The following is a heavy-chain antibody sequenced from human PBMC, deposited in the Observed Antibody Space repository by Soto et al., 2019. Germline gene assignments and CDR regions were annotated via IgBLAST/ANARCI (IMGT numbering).Heavy chain of an antibody. CDR1: GYTFTSYA. J-gene: IGHJ4*02. D-gene: IGHD6-13*01. V-gene: IGHV1-3*05. Sequence: QVQLVQSGAEEKKPGASVKVSCKASGYTFTSYAMHWVRQAPGQRLEWMGWINAGNGNTKYSQKFQGRVTITRDTSASAAYMELSSLRSEDTAVYYCARGIAPYYFDYWGQGTLVTVSS. CDR2: INAGNGNT. CDR3: ARGIAPYYFDY.